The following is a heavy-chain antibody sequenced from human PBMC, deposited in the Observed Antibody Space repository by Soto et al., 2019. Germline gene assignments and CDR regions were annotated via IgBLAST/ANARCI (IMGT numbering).Heavy chain of an antibody. D-gene: IGHD2-2*01. V-gene: IGHV1-2*04. J-gene: IGHJ4*02. CDR2: INPNSGGT. CDR3: ARDRCSSTSCPFDY. Sequence: SCKASGYTFTGYYMHWVRQAPGQGLEWMGWINPNSGGTNYAQKFQGWVTMTRDTSISTAYLELSRLRSDDTAVYYCARDRCSSTSCPFDYWGQGTLVTVSS. CDR1: GYTFTGYY.